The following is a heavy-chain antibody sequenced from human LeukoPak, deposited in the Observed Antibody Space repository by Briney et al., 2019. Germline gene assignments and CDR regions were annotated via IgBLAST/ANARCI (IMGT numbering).Heavy chain of an antibody. CDR3: ARGTLALGFGELLLDI. CDR1: GYTFTSLY. Sequence: ASVKVSCKASGYTFTSLYMHWVRQAPGQGREWMGIINPSGGSTSYAQKFQGRVTMTRDTSTSTVYMELSSLRSEDTAVYYCARGTLALGFGELLLDIWGQGTMVTVSS. CDR2: INPSGGST. V-gene: IGHV1-46*01. D-gene: IGHD3-10*01. J-gene: IGHJ3*02.